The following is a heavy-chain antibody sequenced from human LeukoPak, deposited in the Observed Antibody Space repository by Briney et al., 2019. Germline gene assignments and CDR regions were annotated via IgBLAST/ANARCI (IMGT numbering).Heavy chain of an antibody. CDR1: GFTFSTYG. J-gene: IGHJ4*02. D-gene: IGHD3-10*01. CDR2: ISGSGGST. Sequence: GSLRLSCAASGFTFSTYGMHWVRQAPGKGLEWVSAISGSGGSTYYADSVKGRLTISRDNSKNTLYLQMNSLRAEDTAVYYCAKDEGQRHYYGSGSYSPYYFDYWGQGTLVTVSS. V-gene: IGHV3-23*01. CDR3: AKDEGQRHYYGSGSYSPYYFDY.